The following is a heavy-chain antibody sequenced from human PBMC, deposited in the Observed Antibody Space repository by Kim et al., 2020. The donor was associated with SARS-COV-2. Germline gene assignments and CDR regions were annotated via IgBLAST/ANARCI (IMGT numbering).Heavy chain of an antibody. D-gene: IGHD2-21*02. CDR3: VRHAVVSAPSWFDP. Sequence: ADSVKGRFSVSRDTAKNALSLQMNSLGVEDTAMYYAVRHAVVSAPSWFDPWGQGTLVTVSS. J-gene: IGHJ5*02. V-gene: IGHV3-11*01.